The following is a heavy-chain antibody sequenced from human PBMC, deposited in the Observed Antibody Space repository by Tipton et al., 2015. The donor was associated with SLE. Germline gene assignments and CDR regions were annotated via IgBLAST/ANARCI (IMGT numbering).Heavy chain of an antibody. Sequence: SLRLSCAASGFDVSNNYMTWVRQAPGKGLEWVANIKEDGGEKSYVDSVKGRFTISRDNAKNSLYLQMDNLRPEDTAVYYCATRQGSGWYQSFDYWGQGSLVTVSS. D-gene: IGHD6-19*01. CDR2: IKEDGGEK. J-gene: IGHJ4*02. CDR1: GFDVSNNY. V-gene: IGHV3-7*01. CDR3: ATRQGSGWYQSFDY.